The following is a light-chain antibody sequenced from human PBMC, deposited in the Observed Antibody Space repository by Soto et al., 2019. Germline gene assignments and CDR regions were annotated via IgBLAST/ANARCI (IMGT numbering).Light chain of an antibody. J-gene: IGKJ1*01. CDR2: PAS. V-gene: IGKV1-12*01. CDR1: QPISSW. Sequence: DIQMTQSPSSISASVGDRVTITCRASQPISSWLAWYQQVPGQAPYLLIYPASTLQSGVPSRFSGSGSGTDFTLTFNSLQPEDFATYYCQQGYNFPRAFGQGTRVEI. CDR3: QQGYNFPRA.